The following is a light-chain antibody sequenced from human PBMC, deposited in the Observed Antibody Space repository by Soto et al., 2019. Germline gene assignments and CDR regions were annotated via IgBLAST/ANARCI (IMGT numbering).Light chain of an antibody. CDR3: CSYAGDLAL. Sequence: VLTQPRSVSGSPGQSVTISCTGTRGDVGGYGFVAWYRQHPGKAPKRMISYVIKRPSGVPDRFSRSKSGNTASLTISGLQAEAEADYYCCSYAGDLALFGGGTKVTVL. J-gene: IGLJ2*01. CDR2: YVI. CDR1: RGDVGGYGF. V-gene: IGLV2-11*02.